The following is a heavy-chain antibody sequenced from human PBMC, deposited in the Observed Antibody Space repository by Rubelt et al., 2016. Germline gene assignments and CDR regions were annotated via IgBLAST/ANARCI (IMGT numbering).Heavy chain of an antibody. J-gene: IGHJ4*02. Sequence: QVQLQQWGAGLLKPSETLSLTCAVYGGSFSGYYWSWIRQPPGKGLEWIGEIIHPGDTNYNPSLKSRVTISIDTAKNKCSQNLTSVTAADTAVYFCARGGYQLLADFDYWGQGTLVTVSS. D-gene: IGHD4-23*01. CDR2: IIHPGDT. CDR1: GGSFSGYY. CDR3: ARGGYQLLADFDY. V-gene: IGHV4-34*01.